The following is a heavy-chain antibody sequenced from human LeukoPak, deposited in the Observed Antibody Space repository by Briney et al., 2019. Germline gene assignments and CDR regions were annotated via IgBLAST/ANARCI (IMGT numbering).Heavy chain of an antibody. V-gene: IGHV4-59*12. CDR3: ARGESSASNWFDP. CDR1: GGSISSYY. J-gene: IGHJ5*02. D-gene: IGHD3-22*01. Sequence: SETLSLTCTVSGGSISSYYWSWIRQPPGKGLEWIGYIYYSGSTNYNPSLKSRVTISVDRSKNQFSLKLSSVTAADTAVYYCARGESSASNWFDPWGQGTLVTVSS. CDR2: IYYSGST.